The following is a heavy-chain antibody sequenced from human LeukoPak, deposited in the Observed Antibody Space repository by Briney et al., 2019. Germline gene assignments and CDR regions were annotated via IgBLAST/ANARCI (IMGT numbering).Heavy chain of an antibody. D-gene: IGHD2-2*01. Sequence: GGSLRLSCAASGFTFSSYGMHWVRQAPGKGLEWVAVIWYDGSNKYYADSVKGRFTISRDNSKNTLYLQMNSLRAEDTAVYYCARDYRYCSSTSCLDAFDIWGQGTMVTVSS. CDR1: GFTFSSYG. J-gene: IGHJ3*02. V-gene: IGHV3-33*01. CDR3: ARDYRYCSSTSCLDAFDI. CDR2: IWYDGSNK.